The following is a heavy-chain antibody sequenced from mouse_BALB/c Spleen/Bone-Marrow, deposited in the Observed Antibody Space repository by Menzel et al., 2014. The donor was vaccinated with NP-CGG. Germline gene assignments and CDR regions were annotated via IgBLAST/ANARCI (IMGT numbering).Heavy chain of an antibody. Sequence: VQLVESGAGLARPGVSVKTSCKGSGYTFTDYAMHWVKQSHAKSLEWIGVISTYYGDASYNQKFKGKATLTVDKSSSTAYMELARLTSEDSAIYYGARDYDYGFAYWGQGTLVTVSA. CDR1: GYTFTDYA. V-gene: IGHV1S137*01. CDR2: ISTYYGDA. J-gene: IGHJ3*01. CDR3: ARDYDYGFAY. D-gene: IGHD2-4*01.